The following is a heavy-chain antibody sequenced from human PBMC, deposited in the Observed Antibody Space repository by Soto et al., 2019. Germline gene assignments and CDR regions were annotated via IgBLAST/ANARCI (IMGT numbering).Heavy chain of an antibody. CDR2: MNPSTGST. J-gene: IGHJ4*02. CDR1: GYTFTSYD. D-gene: IGHD1-7*01. Sequence: QVQLVQSGAEVKKPGASVKVSCKASGYTFTSYDIKWVRQATGQGLEWMGWMNPSTGSTGFAQKFQGRVTMMSNTSISTAYLELSSLTSEDTAVYYCARGRLVAGTVDYWGQGTLVTVSS. V-gene: IGHV1-8*01. CDR3: ARGRLVAGTVDY.